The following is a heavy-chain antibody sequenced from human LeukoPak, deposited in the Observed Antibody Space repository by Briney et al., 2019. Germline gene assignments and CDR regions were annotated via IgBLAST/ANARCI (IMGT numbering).Heavy chain of an antibody. Sequence: SETLSLTCAVYGGSFSGYYWSWIRQPPGKGLEWIGEINHSGSTNYNPSLKSRATISVDTSKNQFSLKLSSVTAADTAVYYCARDNGEMATIYYYGMDVWGQGTTVTVSS. CDR1: GGSFSGYY. CDR3: ARDNGEMATIYYYGMDV. CDR2: INHSGST. D-gene: IGHD5-24*01. J-gene: IGHJ6*02. V-gene: IGHV4-34*01.